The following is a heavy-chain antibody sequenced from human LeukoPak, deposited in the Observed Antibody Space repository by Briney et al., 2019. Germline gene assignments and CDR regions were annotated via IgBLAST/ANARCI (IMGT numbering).Heavy chain of an antibody. CDR2: FDPEDGET. V-gene: IGHV1-24*01. D-gene: IGHD3-16*02. CDR3: ARSGMDYVWGSYRYDEDY. CDR1: GYTLTELS. Sequence: ASVKVSCKVSGYTLTELSMHWVRQAPGKGLEWMGGFDPEDGETIYAQKFQGRVTMTEDTSTDTAYMELSSLRSEDTAVYYCARSGMDYVWGSYRYDEDYWGQGTLVTVSS. J-gene: IGHJ4*02.